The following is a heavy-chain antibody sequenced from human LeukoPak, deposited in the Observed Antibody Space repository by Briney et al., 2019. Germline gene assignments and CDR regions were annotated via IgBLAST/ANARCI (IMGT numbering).Heavy chain of an antibody. CDR2: IYYSGST. D-gene: IGHD5-12*01. CDR1: GGSISSYY. V-gene: IGHV4-59*01. CDR3: ARVRYGGYPFDY. Sequence: SETLSLTCTVSGGSISSYYWSWIRQPPGKGLEWIGYIYYSGSTNYNPSLKSRVTISVDTSKNQFSLKLSSVTAADTAVYYCARVRYGGYPFDYWGQGTLVTVSS. J-gene: IGHJ4*02.